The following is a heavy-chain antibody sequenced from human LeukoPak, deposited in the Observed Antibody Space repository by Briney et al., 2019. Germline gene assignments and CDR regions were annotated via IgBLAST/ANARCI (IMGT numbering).Heavy chain of an antibody. Sequence: MSSETLSLTCTVSGGSVSSGSYYWSWIRQPPGKGLEWIGYIYYSGSTNYNPSLKSPVTISVDTSKNPFSLKLSSVTAADTAVYYCARHLGGSFYYCGMEGWGQGTTVTVSS. D-gene: IGHD1-26*01. CDR2: IYYSGST. CDR3: ARHLGGSFYYCGMEG. CDR1: GGSVSSGSYY. V-gene: IGHV4-61*01. J-gene: IGHJ6*02.